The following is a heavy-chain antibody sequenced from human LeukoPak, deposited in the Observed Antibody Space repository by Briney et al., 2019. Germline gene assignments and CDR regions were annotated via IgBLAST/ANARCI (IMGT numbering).Heavy chain of an antibody. J-gene: IGHJ5*02. Sequence: PSETLSLTCTVSGGSISSYYWSWIRQPPGKGLEWIGYIYYSGSTNYNPSLKSRVTISVDTSKNQFSLKLSSVPAADTALYYCARGANNWFDPWGQGTLVTVSS. CDR2: IYYSGST. CDR1: GGSISSYY. V-gene: IGHV4-59*08. CDR3: ARGANNWFDP. D-gene: IGHD2-8*01.